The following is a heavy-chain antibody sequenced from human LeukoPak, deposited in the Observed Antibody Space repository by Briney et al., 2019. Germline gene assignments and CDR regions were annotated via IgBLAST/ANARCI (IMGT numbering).Heavy chain of an antibody. J-gene: IGHJ3*02. V-gene: IGHV3-33*06. CDR2: IWYDGSNK. CDR3: AKDSPDAFDI. Sequence: GGSLRLSCAASGFTFSSYGMHWVRQAPGKGLEWVAVIWYDGSNKYYADSVKGRFTISRDSSKNTLYLQMNSLRAEDTAVYYCAKDSPDAFDIWGQGTMVTVSS. CDR1: GFTFSSYG.